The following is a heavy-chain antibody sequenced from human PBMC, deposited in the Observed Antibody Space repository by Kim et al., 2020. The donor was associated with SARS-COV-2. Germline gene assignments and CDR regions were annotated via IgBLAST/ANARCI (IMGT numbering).Heavy chain of an antibody. D-gene: IGHD6-6*01. CDR3: AREGPLGQLGRGWFDP. Sequence: SETLSLTCTVSGGSISSGDYYWSWIRQPPGKGLEWIGYIYYSGSTYYNPSLKSRVTISVDTSKNQFSLKLSSVTAADTAVYYCAREGPLGQLGRGWFDPWGQGTLVTVSS. J-gene: IGHJ5*02. V-gene: IGHV4-30-4*01. CDR2: IYYSGST. CDR1: GGSISSGDYY.